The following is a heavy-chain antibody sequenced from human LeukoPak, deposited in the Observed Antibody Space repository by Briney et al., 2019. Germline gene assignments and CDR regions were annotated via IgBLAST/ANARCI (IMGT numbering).Heavy chain of an antibody. CDR1: GYTFSSYG. CDR3: ARDRATLRGNNYVLLTGYYTGWDY. J-gene: IGHJ4*02. Sequence: ASVKVSCKTSGYTFSSYGISWVRQAPGQDLEWMGWVSTYNGNTNYAQKLQDRVTMTPDKSTSTAYMELRNLRSDDTAVYYCARDRATLRGNNYVLLTGYYTGWDYWAQGTLVSVSS. V-gene: IGHV1-18*01. CDR2: VSTYNGNT. D-gene: IGHD3-9*01.